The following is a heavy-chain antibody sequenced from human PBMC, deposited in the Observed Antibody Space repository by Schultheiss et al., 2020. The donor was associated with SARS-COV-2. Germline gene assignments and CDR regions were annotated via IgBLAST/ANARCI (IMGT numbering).Heavy chain of an antibody. Sequence: GGSLRLSCAASGFTFSSYSMNWVRQAPGKGLEWVSSISSSSSYIYYADSVKGRFTISRDNAKNSLYLQMNSLRAEDTAVYYCARAVVPAVVVAVLHLSMDVWGKGTTVTVSS. CDR2: ISSSSSYI. CDR1: GFTFSSYS. V-gene: IGHV3-21*01. D-gene: IGHD2-2*01. CDR3: ARAVVPAVVVAVLHLSMDV. J-gene: IGHJ6*03.